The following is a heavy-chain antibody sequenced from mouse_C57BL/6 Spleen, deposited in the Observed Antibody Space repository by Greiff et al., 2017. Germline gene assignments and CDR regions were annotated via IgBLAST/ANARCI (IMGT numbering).Heavy chain of an antibody. Sequence: EVQLVESGGGLVQPGGSLKLSCAASGFTFSDYYMYWVRQTPEQRLEWVAYISNGGGSTYYPDTVKGRFTISRDNSKNTLYLQMSRLRSEDTAMYYCARQRGFAYWGQGTLVTVSA. CDR3: ARQRGFAY. CDR2: ISNGGGST. J-gene: IGHJ3*01. V-gene: IGHV5-12*01. CDR1: GFTFSDYY.